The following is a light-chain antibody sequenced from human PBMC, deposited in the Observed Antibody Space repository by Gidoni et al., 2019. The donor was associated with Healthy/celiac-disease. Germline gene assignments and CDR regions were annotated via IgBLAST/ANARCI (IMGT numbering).Light chain of an antibody. CDR2: EVS. CDR3: SSYTSSSTLAV. V-gene: IGLV2-14*01. CDR1: SSDVGGYNY. J-gene: IGLJ1*01. Sequence: QSALTQPASVSGSPGQSIPISCTGTSSDVGGYNYVSWYQQHPGKAPKLMIYEVSNRPSGVSNRFSGSKSGNTASLTISGLQAEDEADYYCSSYTSSSTLAVFGTGTKVTVL.